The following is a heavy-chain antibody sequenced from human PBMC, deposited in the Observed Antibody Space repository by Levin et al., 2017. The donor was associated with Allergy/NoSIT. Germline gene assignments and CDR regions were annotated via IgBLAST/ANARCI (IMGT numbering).Heavy chain of an antibody. V-gene: IGHV4-59*01. J-gene: IGHJ4*02. Sequence: SCTVSGGSISSYYWSWIRQPPGKGLEWIGYIYYSGSTNYNPSLKSRVTISVDTSKNQFSLKLSSVTAADTAVYYCARDYVALGIGYLDYWGQGTLVTVSS. D-gene: IGHD7-27*01. CDR1: GGSISSYY. CDR3: ARDYVALGIGYLDY. CDR2: IYYSGST.